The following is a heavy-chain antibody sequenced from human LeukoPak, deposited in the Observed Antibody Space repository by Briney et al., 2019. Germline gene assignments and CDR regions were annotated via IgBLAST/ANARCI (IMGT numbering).Heavy chain of an antibody. CDR1: GFTFSSHA. J-gene: IGHJ4*02. Sequence: GGSLRLSCAASGFTFSSHAMSWVRQAPGKGLEWVSVIYSGGSTYYADSVKGRFTISRDNSKNTLYLQMNSLRAEDTAVYYCARGGSSSGYFDYWGQGTLVTVSS. D-gene: IGHD6-6*01. CDR2: IYSGGST. V-gene: IGHV3-53*01. CDR3: ARGGSSSGYFDY.